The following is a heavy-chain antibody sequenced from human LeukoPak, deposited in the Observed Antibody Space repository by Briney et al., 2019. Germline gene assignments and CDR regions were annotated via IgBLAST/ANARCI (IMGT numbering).Heavy chain of an antibody. V-gene: IGHV6-1*01. CDR1: GDSVSVKSDV. CDR2: TYYRSKWIN. D-gene: IGHD7-27*01. J-gene: IGHJ3*02. CDR3: ARDADWGYDTFDI. Sequence: SQTLSLTCDISGDSVSVKSDVWNWIRQSPSRGLEWLGRTYYRSKWINDYAPSVKSRITISADTSKNQFSLHLDSVTPEDTAVYYCARDADWGYDTFDIWGQGTMVTVSS.